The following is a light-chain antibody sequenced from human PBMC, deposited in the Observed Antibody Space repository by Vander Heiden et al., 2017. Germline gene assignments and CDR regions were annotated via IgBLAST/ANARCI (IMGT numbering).Light chain of an antibody. Sequence: IYAASTLQSGVPSRFSGSGSGTDFTLTIRCLQSEDLASDYCPNDDSFSWTFGQGTKVEIK. J-gene: IGKJ1*01. CDR3: PNDDSFSWT. CDR2: AAS. V-gene: IGKV1D-8*01.